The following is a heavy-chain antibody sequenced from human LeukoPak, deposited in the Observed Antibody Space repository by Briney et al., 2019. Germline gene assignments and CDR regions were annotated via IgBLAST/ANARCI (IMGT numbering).Heavy chain of an antibody. J-gene: IGHJ5*02. CDR3: ARDRDTIFGVVTTNWFDP. Sequence: ASVKVSCKASGYTFTSYYMHWVRQAPGQGLGWMGTINPSGGSTSYAQKFQGRVTMTRDTSTSTVYMELSSLRSEDTAVYYCARDRDTIFGVVTTNWFDPWGQGTLVTVSS. V-gene: IGHV1-46*01. CDR1: GYTFTSYY. CDR2: INPSGGST. D-gene: IGHD3-3*01.